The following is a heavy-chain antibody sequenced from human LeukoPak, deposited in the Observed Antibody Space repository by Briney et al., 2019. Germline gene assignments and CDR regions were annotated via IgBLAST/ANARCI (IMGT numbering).Heavy chain of an antibody. V-gene: IGHV3-11*04. CDR3: ARGSGELSYYYYMDV. D-gene: IGHD3-10*01. CDR1: GFTFSDYY. CDR2: ISSSGSTI. J-gene: IGHJ6*03. Sequence: GGSLRLSCAASGFTFSDYYMSWIRQAPGRGLEWVSYISSSGSTIYYADSVKGRFTISRDNAKNSLYLQMNSLRAEDTAVYYCARGSGELSYYYYMDVWGKGTTVTVSS.